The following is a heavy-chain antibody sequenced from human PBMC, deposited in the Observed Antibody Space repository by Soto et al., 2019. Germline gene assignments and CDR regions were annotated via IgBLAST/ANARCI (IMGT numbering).Heavy chain of an antibody. CDR3: ARDLLPTVTPDYYYYGMDV. CDR2: ISSSSSYI. Sequence: PGGSLRLPCAASGFTFSSYSMNWVRQAPGKGLEWVSSISSSSSYIYYADSVKGRFTISRDNAKNSLYLQMNSLRAEDTAVYYCARDLLPTVTPDYYYYGMDVWGQGTTVTVSS. CDR1: GFTFSSYS. D-gene: IGHD4-17*01. J-gene: IGHJ6*02. V-gene: IGHV3-21*01.